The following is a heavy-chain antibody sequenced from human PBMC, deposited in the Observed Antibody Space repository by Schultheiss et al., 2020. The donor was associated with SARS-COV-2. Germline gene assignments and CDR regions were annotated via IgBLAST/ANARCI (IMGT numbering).Heavy chain of an antibody. CDR3: ARVYGDYGGNGPDY. CDR2: INHSGST. CDR1: GGSFSGYY. V-gene: IGHV4-34*01. J-gene: IGHJ4*02. Sequence: SETLSLTCAVYGGSFSGYYWSWIRQPPGKGLEWIGEINHSGSTNYNPSLKSRVTISVDTSKNQFSLKLSSVTAADTAVYYCARVYGDYGGNGPDYWGQGTLVTVSS. D-gene: IGHD4-23*01.